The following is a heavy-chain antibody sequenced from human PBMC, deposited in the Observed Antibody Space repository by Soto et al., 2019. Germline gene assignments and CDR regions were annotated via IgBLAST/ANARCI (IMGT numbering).Heavy chain of an antibody. Sequence: GGSLRLSCAASGFTFGVYWMTWVRQAPGKGLEWVANMNTDGSAKYYAGSVKGRFTISRDNARNSLYLQMDSQRAEDTAVYYCARDNDRKFDYWGQGTLVTVSS. CDR1: GFTFGVYW. V-gene: IGHV3-7*03. J-gene: IGHJ4*02. CDR2: MNTDGSAK. D-gene: IGHD2-8*01. CDR3: ARDNDRKFDY.